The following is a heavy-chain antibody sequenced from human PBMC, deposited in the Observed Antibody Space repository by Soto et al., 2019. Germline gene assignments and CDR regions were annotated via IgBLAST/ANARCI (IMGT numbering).Heavy chain of an antibody. CDR1: GASISSLY. V-gene: IGHV4-59*11. D-gene: IGHD2-15*01. CDR3: ARGGWSMDV. J-gene: IGHJ6*02. Sequence: QVQLQESGPGLVKPSETLSLTCTIYGASISSLYWSWVRQPPGKGLEWIGYIHYSGSTNYNPSLKSLVTILVDTSKNQFSLRLSSVTAADTAVYYCARGGWSMDVWGQGTTVTVSS. CDR2: IHYSGST.